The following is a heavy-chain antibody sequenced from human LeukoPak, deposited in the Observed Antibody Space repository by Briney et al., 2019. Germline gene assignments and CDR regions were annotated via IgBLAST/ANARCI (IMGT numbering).Heavy chain of an antibody. CDR1: GFTFSSYS. V-gene: IGHV3-48*01. CDR3: AREYCSGGSCYSVFWFDY. Sequence: GGSLRLSCAASGFTFSSYSMNWVRQAPGKGLEWVSYISSSSSTIYYADSVKGRFTISRDNAKNSLYLQMNSLRAEDTAVYYCAREYCSGGSCYSVFWFDYWGQGTLVTVSS. D-gene: IGHD2-15*01. CDR2: ISSSSSTI. J-gene: IGHJ4*02.